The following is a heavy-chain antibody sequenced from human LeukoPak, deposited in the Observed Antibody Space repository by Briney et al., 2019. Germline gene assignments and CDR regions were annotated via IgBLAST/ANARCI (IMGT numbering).Heavy chain of an antibody. J-gene: IGHJ3*02. CDR2: LSLYNGNT. CDR3: ARGLQETLAWLKALSAFDI. CDR1: GYTFSFYG. V-gene: IGHV1-18*01. Sequence: ASVKVSCKASGYTFSFYGISWLRQAPGQGLEWVGWLSLYNGNTNYAQRFQGRVTLTADTSTSTGYMELRSLRSDDTAVYYCARGLQETLAWLKALSAFDIWGQGTMVTVSS. D-gene: IGHD5-24*01.